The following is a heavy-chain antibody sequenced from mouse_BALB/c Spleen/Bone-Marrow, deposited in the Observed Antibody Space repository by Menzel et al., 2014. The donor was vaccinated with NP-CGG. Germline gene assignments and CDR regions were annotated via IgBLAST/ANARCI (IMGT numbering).Heavy chain of an antibody. Sequence: SGAELVKPGASVKLSCTASGFNIKDTYMYWVKPRPEQGLEWIGRIDPANGNTKYDPKFQDKATITADTSSNTAYLQLSSLTSEDTAVYYCARYYYGSSLFAYWGQGTLVTVSA. CDR2: IDPANGNT. J-gene: IGHJ3*01. CDR1: GFNIKDTY. CDR3: ARYYYGSSLFAY. V-gene: IGHV14-3*02. D-gene: IGHD1-1*01.